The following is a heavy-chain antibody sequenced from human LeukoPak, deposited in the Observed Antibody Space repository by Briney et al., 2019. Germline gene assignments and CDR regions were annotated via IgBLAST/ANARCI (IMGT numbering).Heavy chain of an antibody. D-gene: IGHD5-18*01. CDR2: IYDSGST. CDR3: ARDQREYSYGFYYYYYMDV. CDR1: GASISSYH. J-gene: IGHJ6*03. Sequence: KSSETLSLTCTVSGASISSYHWSWIRQPPGKGLEWIGYIYDSGSTNYNPSLKSRVTISVDTSKNQLSLKVTSVTAADTAVYYCARDQREYSYGFYYYYYMDVWGKGTTVTVSS. V-gene: IGHV4-59*01.